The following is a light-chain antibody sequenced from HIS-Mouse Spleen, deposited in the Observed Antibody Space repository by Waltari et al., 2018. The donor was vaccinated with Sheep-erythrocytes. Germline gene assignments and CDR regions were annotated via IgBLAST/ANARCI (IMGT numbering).Light chain of an antibody. CDR1: RSISSW. CDR2: KAS. CDR3: QHYNSYPLT. Sequence: DIQMTQSPSTLSASVGDRVTITCRASRSISSWLAWYQQKPGKAPKLLIYKASSLESGVSSRFSGSGSGTEFTLTISSLQPDDFATYYCQHYNSYPLTFGGGTKVEIK. J-gene: IGKJ4*01. V-gene: IGKV1-5*03.